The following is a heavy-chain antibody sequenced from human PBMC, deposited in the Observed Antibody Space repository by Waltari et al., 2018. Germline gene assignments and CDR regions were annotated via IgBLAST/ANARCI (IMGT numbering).Heavy chain of an antibody. CDR3: ARILMVVGDSSGMDA. D-gene: IGHD2-15*01. CDR2: IDPIPGTA. CDR1: GGPCSNYV. J-gene: IGHJ6*02. Sequence: QVQLAQSGAEVKKPGSSVKVPCTASGGPCSNYVIGWVRPVAGHGLEWVGKIDPIPGTAKYSQTFQGRVTLSADTSTNTAYMELNSLTSEDTAVYYCARILMVVGDSSGMDAWGQGTAVTVAS. V-gene: IGHV1-69*04.